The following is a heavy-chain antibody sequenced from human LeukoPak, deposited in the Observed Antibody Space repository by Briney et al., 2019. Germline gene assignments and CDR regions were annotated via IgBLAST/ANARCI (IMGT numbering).Heavy chain of an antibody. CDR2: MNPNSDNT. J-gene: IGHJ5*02. V-gene: IGHV1-8*02. CDR1: GGTFSSYA. D-gene: IGHD6-13*01. Sequence: ASVKVSCKASGGTFSSYAISWVRQATGQGLEWMGWMNPNSDNTGFAQKFQGRITMTWNTSISTAYMELSSLRPEDTAVYYCASGLYSSSSQFDPWGQGTLVTVSS. CDR3: ASGLYSSSSQFDP.